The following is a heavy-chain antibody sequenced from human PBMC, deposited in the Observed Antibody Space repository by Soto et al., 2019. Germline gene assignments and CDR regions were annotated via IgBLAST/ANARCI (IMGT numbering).Heavy chain of an antibody. Sequence: EVQLLDSGGGFVQPGGSLRLSCAASGFTFSGYTMNWVRQAPGKGLEWVSGICGSGGSTYYADSVKGRFTISRDNSKNTLYLQMNSLRAEDTAVYYCAKVPKAICTFDSWGQGTLVTVSS. V-gene: IGHV3-23*01. CDR3: AKVPKAICTFDS. D-gene: IGHD2-21*01. J-gene: IGHJ4*02. CDR2: ICGSGGST. CDR1: GFTFSGYT.